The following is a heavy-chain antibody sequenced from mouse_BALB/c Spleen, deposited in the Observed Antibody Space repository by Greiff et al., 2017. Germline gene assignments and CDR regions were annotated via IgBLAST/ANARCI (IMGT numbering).Heavy chain of an antibody. D-gene: IGHD4-1*01. V-gene: IGHV5-12-1*01. Sequence: EVKLEESGGGLVKPGGSLKLSCAASGFAFSSYDMSWVRQTPEKRLEWVAYISSGGGSTYYPDTVKGRFTISRDNAKNTLYLQMSSLKSEDTAMYYCARAYWGLDVWGAGTTVTVSS. CDR3: ARAYWGLDV. CDR2: ISSGGGST. J-gene: IGHJ1*01. CDR1: GFAFSSYD.